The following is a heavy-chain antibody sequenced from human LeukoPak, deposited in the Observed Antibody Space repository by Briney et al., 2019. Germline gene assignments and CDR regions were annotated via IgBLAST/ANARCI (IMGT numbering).Heavy chain of an antibody. D-gene: IGHD4-17*01. CDR1: GYTFTGYY. CDR3: ARATDDAFDI. Sequence: ASVKVSCKASGYTFTGYYMHWVRQAPGQGLEWMGWINPNSGGTNYAQKFQGRVTMTRNTSISTAYMELSSLRSEDTAVYYCARATDDAFDIWGQGTMVTVSS. V-gene: IGHV1-2*02. J-gene: IGHJ3*02. CDR2: INPNSGGT.